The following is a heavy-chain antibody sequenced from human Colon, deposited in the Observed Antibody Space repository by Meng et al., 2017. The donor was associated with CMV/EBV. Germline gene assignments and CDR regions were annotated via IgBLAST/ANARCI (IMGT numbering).Heavy chain of an antibody. CDR1: GFTFSSYG. D-gene: IGHD6-19*01. J-gene: IGHJ4*02. CDR3: ARDLFSLGYSSGWFGGYFDY. CDR2: ISYDGRRV. V-gene: IGHV3-30*04. Sequence: GGSLRLSCAASGFTFSSYGIHWVRQAPGKGLEWVTVISYDGRRVDYADSVKGRFTISRDNSKNTLYLQMDSLRAEDTAVYFCARDLFSLGYSSGWFGGYFDYWGQGTPVTVSS.